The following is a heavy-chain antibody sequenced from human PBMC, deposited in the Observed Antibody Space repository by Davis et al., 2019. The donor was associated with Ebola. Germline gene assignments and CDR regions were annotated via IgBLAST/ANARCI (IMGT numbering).Heavy chain of an antibody. D-gene: IGHD2-2*01. Sequence: GESLKISCAASGFTFSSYAMSWVRQAPGKGLEWVSAISGSGGSTYYADSVKGRFTISRDNSKNTLYLQMNSLRAEDTAVYYCAKEKYQLSHPGWVYWGQGTLVTVSS. CDR3: AKEKYQLSHPGWVY. J-gene: IGHJ4*02. CDR2: ISGSGGST. CDR1: GFTFSSYA. V-gene: IGHV3-23*01.